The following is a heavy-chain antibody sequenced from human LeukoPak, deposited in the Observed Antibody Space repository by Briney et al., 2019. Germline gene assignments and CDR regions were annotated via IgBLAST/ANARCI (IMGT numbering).Heavy chain of an antibody. V-gene: IGHV1-24*01. CDR2: FDPEDGET. Sequence: ASVKVSCKVSGYTLTGLSMHWVRQAPGKGLEWMGGFDPEDGETIYAQKFQGRVTMTEDTSTDTAYMELSSLRSEDTAVYYCATGVSYGVSFDYWGQGTLVTVSS. CDR1: GYTLTGLS. D-gene: IGHD4-17*01. J-gene: IGHJ4*02. CDR3: ATGVSYGVSFDY.